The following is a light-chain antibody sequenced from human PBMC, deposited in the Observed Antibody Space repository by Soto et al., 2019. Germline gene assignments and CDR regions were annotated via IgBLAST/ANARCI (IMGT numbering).Light chain of an antibody. CDR1: SSDVGAYNY. Sequence: QSALTQPRSVSGSPGQSLTISCTGTSSDVGAYNYVSWYQQHPGKAPKLMLYDVTKRPSGVPDRFSGSKSGNTASLTISGLQAEDEADYYCCSYAGSYSFLFGSGTKLTVL. CDR2: DVT. V-gene: IGLV2-11*01. J-gene: IGLJ1*01. CDR3: CSYAGSYSFL.